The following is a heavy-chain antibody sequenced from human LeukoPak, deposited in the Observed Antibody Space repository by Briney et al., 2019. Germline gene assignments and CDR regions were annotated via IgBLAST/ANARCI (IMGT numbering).Heavy chain of an antibody. D-gene: IGHD1-26*01. CDR2: ISYDGSNK. Sequence: GGSLRLSCVASGFTFSSYSMHWVRQAPGKGLEWVAVISYDGSNKYYADSVKGRFTISRDNSKNTLYLQMNSLRAEDTAVYYCARDSWELPDPYYYYGMDVWGQGTTVTVSS. J-gene: IGHJ6*02. CDR3: ARDSWELPDPYYYYGMDV. V-gene: IGHV3-30-3*01. CDR1: GFTFSSYS.